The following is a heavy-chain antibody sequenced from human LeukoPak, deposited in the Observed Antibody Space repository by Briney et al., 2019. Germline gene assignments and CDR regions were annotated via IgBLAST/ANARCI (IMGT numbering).Heavy chain of an antibody. CDR1: GYTFTSYG. J-gene: IGHJ6*03. CDR3: ARGGYCSSTSCPNYYYYYYMDV. V-gene: IGHV1-18*01. Sequence: ASVKVSCKASGYTFTSYGISWVRQAPGQGLEWMGWISAYNGNTNYAQKLQGRVTMTTDTSTSTAYMEPRSLRSDDTAVYYCARGGYCSSTSCPNYYYYYYMDVWGKGTTVTVSS. D-gene: IGHD2-2*01. CDR2: ISAYNGNT.